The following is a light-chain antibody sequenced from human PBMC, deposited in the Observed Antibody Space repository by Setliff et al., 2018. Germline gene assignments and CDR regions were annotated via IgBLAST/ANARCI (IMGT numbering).Light chain of an antibody. CDR1: QSVSSSS. J-gene: IGKJ1*01. CDR2: GSS. Sequence: PGERVTLSCRASQSVSSSSLTWFQQKPGQAPRLLICGSSTRATGIPARFSGSGSGTDFTLTISSLQPEDFAVYYCQQDYNLPPWTFGQGTK. V-gene: IGKV3D-7*01. CDR3: QQDYNLPPWT.